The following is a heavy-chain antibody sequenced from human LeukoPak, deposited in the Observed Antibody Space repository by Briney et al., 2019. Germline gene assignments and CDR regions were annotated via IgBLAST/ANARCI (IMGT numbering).Heavy chain of an antibody. Sequence: GASVKVSCKASGYTFTSYYMHWVRQAPGQGLEWMGIVNPSRGSTSYAQKFQGRVTMTRDMSTSTVYMELSSLRSDDTAVYYCARYDILTGYYPENWFDPWGQGTLVTVSS. V-gene: IGHV1-46*01. CDR2: VNPSRGST. J-gene: IGHJ5*02. CDR3: ARYDILTGYYPENWFDP. CDR1: GYTFTSYY. D-gene: IGHD3-9*01.